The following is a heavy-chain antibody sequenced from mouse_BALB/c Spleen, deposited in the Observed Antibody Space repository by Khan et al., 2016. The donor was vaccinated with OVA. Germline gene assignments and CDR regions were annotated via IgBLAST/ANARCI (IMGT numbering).Heavy chain of an antibody. V-gene: IGHV2-9*02. CDR1: GFSLTSHG. CDR2: IRAGGST. CDR3: ARNREPDYFDY. Sequence: QVQLKESGPGLVAPSQSLSITCTVSGFSLTSHGVHWVRQPPGKGLEWLGVIRAGGSTNYNSALMSRLSIRNDSSKSQVFLKMNSLQTDDTAMYYCARNREPDYFDYWGQGTTLTVSS. J-gene: IGHJ2*01.